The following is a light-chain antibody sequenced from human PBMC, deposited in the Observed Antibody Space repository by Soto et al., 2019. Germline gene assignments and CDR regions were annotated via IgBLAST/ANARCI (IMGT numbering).Light chain of an antibody. Sequence: QLVLTQSSSASASLGSSVKLTCTLSSGHSSYIIAWHQHQPGKAPRYLMKLEGSGSYNKGSGVPDRFSGSSSGADRYLTISNLQFEDEADYYCENWDSNTHTVFGGGTKVTVL. V-gene: IGLV4-60*02. CDR3: ENWDSNTHTV. CDR2: LEGSGSY. CDR1: SGHSSYI. J-gene: IGLJ3*02.